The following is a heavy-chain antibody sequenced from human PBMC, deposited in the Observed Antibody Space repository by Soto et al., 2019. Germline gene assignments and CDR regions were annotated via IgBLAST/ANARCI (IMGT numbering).Heavy chain of an antibody. D-gene: IGHD3-3*01. CDR1: GFTFSSYA. CDR3: AKATSITIFGVAPAFDY. Sequence: SGGSLRLSCAASGFTFSSYAMSWVRQAPGKGLEWVSAISGSGGSTYYADSVKGRFTISRDNSKNTLYLQMDSLRAEDTAVYYCAKATSITIFGVAPAFDYWGQGTLVTVSS. CDR2: ISGSGGST. J-gene: IGHJ4*02. V-gene: IGHV3-23*01.